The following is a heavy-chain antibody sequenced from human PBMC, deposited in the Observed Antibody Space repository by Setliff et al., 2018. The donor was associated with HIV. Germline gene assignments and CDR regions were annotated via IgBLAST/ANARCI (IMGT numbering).Heavy chain of an antibody. D-gene: IGHD6-13*01. J-gene: IGHJ4*02. CDR2: IYYSGNT. CDR3: ARGIAAAGGYFDY. V-gene: IGHV4-31*03. CDR1: GGSISSGGYY. Sequence: KTSETLSLTCTVSGGSISSGGYYWNWIRQHPGKGLEWIGYIYYSGNTYYNPSLESRITISLDTSKNQFSLKLSSVTAADTAVYYCARGIAAAGGYFDYWGPGTLVTVSS.